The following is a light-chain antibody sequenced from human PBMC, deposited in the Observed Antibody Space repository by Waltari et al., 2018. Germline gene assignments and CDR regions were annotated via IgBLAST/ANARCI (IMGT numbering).Light chain of an antibody. V-gene: IGLV2-14*03. J-gene: IGLJ1*01. CDR1: SSDVGGYNF. Sequence: QSALTQPASASGSPGQSITISCTGTSSDVGGYNFVSWYQQHPGKAPKLMIYDVINRTSGVSGRFSGSKSGNTASLTISGLQAEDEAYYYCYSYTTSSTYVFGTGTQVTVL. CDR3: YSYTTSSTYV. CDR2: DVI.